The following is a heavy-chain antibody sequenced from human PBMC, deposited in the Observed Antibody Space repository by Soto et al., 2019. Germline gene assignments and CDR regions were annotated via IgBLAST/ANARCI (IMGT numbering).Heavy chain of an antibody. Sequence: GESLKGSGYSSGYSLTSYWIGWVRQMPGKGLEWMGIIYPGDSDTRYSPSFQGQVTISADKSISTAYLQWSSLKASDTAMYYCARRPYSSPNYYYYGMDVWGQGTTVTVS. J-gene: IGHJ6*02. V-gene: IGHV5-51*01. CDR3: ARRPYSSPNYYYYGMDV. D-gene: IGHD6-13*01. CDR2: IYPGDSDT. CDR1: GYSLTSYW.